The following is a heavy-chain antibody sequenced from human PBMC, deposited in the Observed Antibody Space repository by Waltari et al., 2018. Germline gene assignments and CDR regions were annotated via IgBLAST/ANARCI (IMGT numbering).Heavy chain of an antibody. Sequence: QVQLQESGPALVTASETLSPTCTASVGPISTYYWSWIRQSAGKGLEWIGRIYGSGSTNYSPSLKSRVTMSVDTSKNQIYLTLNTVAAADTAVYYCARECGAESSGGNCYWDFWGQGTLVTVSS. D-gene: IGHD2-21*01. V-gene: IGHV4-4*07. CDR1: VGPISTYY. CDR3: ARECGAESSGGNCYWDF. CDR2: IYGSGST. J-gene: IGHJ4*02.